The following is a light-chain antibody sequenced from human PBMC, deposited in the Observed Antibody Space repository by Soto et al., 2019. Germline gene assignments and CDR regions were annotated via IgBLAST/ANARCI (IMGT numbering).Light chain of an antibody. CDR1: QSVSSSY. CDR3: QQYGYSLIT. V-gene: IGKV3-20*01. CDR2: GAS. J-gene: IGKJ5*01. Sequence: EIVLTQSPGTLSLSPGERTTLSCRASQSVSSSYLAWYQQKPGQAPRLLIYGASSRATGIPDRFSGSGSETDFTLTISRLEPVDFAVYYCQQYGYSLITFGQGTRLEI.